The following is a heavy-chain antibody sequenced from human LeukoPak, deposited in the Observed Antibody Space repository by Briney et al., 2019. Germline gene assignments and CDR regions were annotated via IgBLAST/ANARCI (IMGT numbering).Heavy chain of an antibody. CDR2: ISSSGSTI. CDR3: ARGYSSSWNHYFDY. Sequence: GGSLRLCSAASGFTFSDYYMSWIRQAPGKGLEWVSYISSSGSTIYYADSVKGRFTISRDNAKNSLYLQMISLRAEDTAVYYCARGYSSSWNHYFDYWGQGTLVTVSS. D-gene: IGHD6-13*01. J-gene: IGHJ4*02. V-gene: IGHV3-11*01. CDR1: GFTFSDYY.